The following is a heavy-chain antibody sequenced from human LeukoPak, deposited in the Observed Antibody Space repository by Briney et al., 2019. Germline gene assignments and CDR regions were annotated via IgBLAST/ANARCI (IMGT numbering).Heavy chain of an antibody. D-gene: IGHD5-12*01. J-gene: IGHJ4*02. V-gene: IGHV4-38-2*02. CDR1: GYSISSGYY. CDR3: ARGVKRGYSGYDPINY. CDR2: IYHSGST. Sequence: SSETLSLTCTVSGYSISSGYYWGWIRQPPGKGLEWIGSIYHSGSTYYNPSLKSRVTISVDTSKNQFSLKLSSVTAADTAVYYCARGVKRGYSGYDPINYWGQGTLVTVSS.